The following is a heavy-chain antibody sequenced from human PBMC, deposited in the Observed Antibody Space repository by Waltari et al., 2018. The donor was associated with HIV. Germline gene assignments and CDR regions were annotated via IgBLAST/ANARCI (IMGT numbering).Heavy chain of an antibody. Sequence: QVRLVESGGGVVQPGRSLRLSCVASELTFSDEAFPWVRQAPGKGLEGLAIISYDGKKQYYADSVKGRFTISRDNSKDTLYLQMNSLRAEDTAVYFCARDSSISSRHYFYSNGMDVWGQGTTVIVSS. J-gene: IGHJ6*02. CDR1: ELTFSDEA. V-gene: IGHV3-30*04. CDR2: ISYDGKKQ. D-gene: IGHD6-6*01. CDR3: ARDSSISSRHYFYSNGMDV.